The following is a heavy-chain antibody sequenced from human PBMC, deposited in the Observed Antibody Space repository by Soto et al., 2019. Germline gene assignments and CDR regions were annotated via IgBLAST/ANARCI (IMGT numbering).Heavy chain of an antibody. V-gene: IGHV3-74*01. CDR3: ARHGSGSYFDY. D-gene: IGHD3-10*01. CDR1: GFPFSNYW. J-gene: IGHJ4*02. CDR2: INSDGRST. Sequence: EVQLVESGGGLVQPGGSLRLSCAASGFPFSNYWIHWVRQAPGKGLVWVSRINSDGRSTTYADSVKGRFTISTDNAKDTLYLQMNSLRAEDTAVYYCARHGSGSYFDYWGQGTLVTVYS.